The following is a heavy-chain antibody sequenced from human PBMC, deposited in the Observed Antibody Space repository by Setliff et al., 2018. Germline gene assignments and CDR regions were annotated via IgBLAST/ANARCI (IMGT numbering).Heavy chain of an antibody. CDR3: ARERYFDWFFED. D-gene: IGHD3-9*01. Sequence: LSLTCTVSGGSIRSGSFYWSWIRQPAGKKLEWIGRIHASGSPDYNPSFKSRVTLSRDTSTNQFSLKLGSVTAADTAVYYCARERYFDWFFEDWGHGTLVTVSS. CDR2: IHASGSP. J-gene: IGHJ4*01. V-gene: IGHV4-61*02. CDR1: GGSIRSGSFY.